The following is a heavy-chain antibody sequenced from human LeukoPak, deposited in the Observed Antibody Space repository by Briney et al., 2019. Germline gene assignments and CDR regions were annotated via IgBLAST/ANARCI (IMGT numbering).Heavy chain of an antibody. J-gene: IGHJ4*02. CDR2: ISGSGGGT. D-gene: IGHD6-13*01. V-gene: IGHV3-23*01. CDR1: GFTFSSYA. CDR3: AKEGYSSSWFTPSAFDY. Sequence: GGSLRLSCAASGFTFSSYAMSWVRQAPGKGLEWVSAISGSGGGTYYADSVKGRFTISRDNSKNTLYLQMNSLRAEDTAVYYCAKEGYSSSWFTPSAFDYWGQGTLVTVSS.